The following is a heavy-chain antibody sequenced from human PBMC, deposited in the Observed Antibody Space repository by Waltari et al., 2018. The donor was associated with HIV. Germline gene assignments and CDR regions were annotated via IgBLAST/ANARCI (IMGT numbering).Heavy chain of an antibody. Sequence: QLVESGGGVVRPGGSLRLSCPASGFQLDAHAMTWVRQAPGKGLEWVSGINWNGATTRYADSVKGRLTISRDNAKNSLYLQMNSLRAEDTAFYYCARDQGINYGMDVWGQGP. CDR1: GFQLDAHA. CDR2: INWNGATT. J-gene: IGHJ6*02. CDR3: ARDQGINYGMDV. V-gene: IGHV3-20*04.